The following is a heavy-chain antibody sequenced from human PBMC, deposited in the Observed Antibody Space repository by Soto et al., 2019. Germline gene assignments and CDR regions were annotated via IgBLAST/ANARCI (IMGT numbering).Heavy chain of an antibody. CDR2: ISGSGSNT. J-gene: IGHJ4*02. V-gene: IGHV3-23*01. CDR3: AKEGIMGFSGYFDY. D-gene: IGHD1-26*01. Sequence: EVQLLESGGGLVQPGGSLRLSCAASGFTFRSYAMSWVHQAPGKGLEWVSAISGSGSNTYYADSVKGRFTISRDNSKNTLYLQMNSLRAEDTAVYYCAKEGIMGFSGYFDYWGQGTLVTVSS. CDR1: GFTFRSYA.